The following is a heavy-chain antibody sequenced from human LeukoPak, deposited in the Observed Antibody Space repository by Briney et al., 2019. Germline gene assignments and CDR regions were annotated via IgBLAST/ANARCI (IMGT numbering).Heavy chain of an antibody. CDR3: ARDPGIAAADNSGGIDY. J-gene: IGHJ4*02. CDR2: IYYSGST. V-gene: IGHV4-30-4*08. CDR1: GGSISSGDYY. D-gene: IGHD6-13*01. Sequence: SETLSLTCTVSGGSISSGDYYWSWIRQSPGKGLEWIGYIYYSGSTYYNPSLKSRVTISVDTSKNQFSLKLSSVTAADTAVYYCARDPGIAAADNSGGIDYWGQGTLVTVFS.